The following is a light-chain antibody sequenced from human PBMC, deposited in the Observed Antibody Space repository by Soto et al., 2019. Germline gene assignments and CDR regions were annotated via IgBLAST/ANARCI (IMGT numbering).Light chain of an antibody. Sequence: QSALTQPPSASGSPGQSVTISCTGTSRDVGGYNWVSWYQHHPGKVPKLLIYEVDKRPSGVPDRFSGSKSGNTASLAISGLRSEDEADYYCAAWDDSLRGWVFGGGTKVTVL. CDR2: EVD. V-gene: IGLV2-8*01. CDR1: SRDVGGYNW. CDR3: AAWDDSLRGWV. J-gene: IGLJ3*02.